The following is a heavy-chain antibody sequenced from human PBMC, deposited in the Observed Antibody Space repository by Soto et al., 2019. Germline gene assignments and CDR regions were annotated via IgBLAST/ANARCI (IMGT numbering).Heavy chain of an antibody. CDR1: GFTFSSYS. CDR2: ISSNSRTL. Sequence: GGSLRLSCAASGFTFSSYSMNWIRQAPGKGLEWLSYISSNSRTLYDADSVKGRFTIARDNAKNSLYLVMNSLRDEYTAVYYRARVAAACMEVWGQGTTVTVS. V-gene: IGHV3-48*02. J-gene: IGHJ6*02. D-gene: IGHD6-25*01. CDR3: ARVAAACMEV.